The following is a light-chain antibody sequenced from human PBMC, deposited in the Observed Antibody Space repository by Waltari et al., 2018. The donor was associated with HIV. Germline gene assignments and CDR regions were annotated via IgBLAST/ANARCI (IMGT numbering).Light chain of an antibody. J-gene: IGLJ2*01. CDR1: TLAKQY. CDR2: NDV. V-gene: IGLV3-25*03. Sequence: SYELTQPPSVSVSPGQTAGITCTADTLAKQYSFWYRQRPGQAPVLVIYNDVERPSGIPERFSGSKSGTTVTLTISGVQAEDEADYYCQSGDNSGALVVFGAGTNLTVL. CDR3: QSGDNSGALVV.